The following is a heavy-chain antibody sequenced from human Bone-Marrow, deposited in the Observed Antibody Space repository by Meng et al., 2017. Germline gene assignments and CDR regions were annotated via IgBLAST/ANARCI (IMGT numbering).Heavy chain of an antibody. V-gene: IGHV3-23*05. Sequence: GGSLRLSCAASGFTFSSYAMSWVRQAPGKGLEWVSVVGSSGSNTSYADSVRGRFTISRDNFKNTVYLQMNSLRAEDTAVYYCAKAITTIVVINDAFDMWGQGTMVTVSS. CDR3: AKAITTIVVINDAFDM. CDR1: GFTFSSYA. J-gene: IGHJ3*02. CDR2: VGSSGSNT. D-gene: IGHD3-22*01.